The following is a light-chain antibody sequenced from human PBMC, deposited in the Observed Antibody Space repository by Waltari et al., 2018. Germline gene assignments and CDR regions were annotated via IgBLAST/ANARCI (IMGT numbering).Light chain of an antibody. CDR3: SSYASSNFLV. Sequence: WYQQNPGKTPKLVIFVATKRPSGVSIRFSGSTSGNTASLTISGLQAEDEADYYCSSYASSNFLVFGGGTKVTVL. J-gene: IGLJ3*02. CDR2: VAT. V-gene: IGLV2-14*02.